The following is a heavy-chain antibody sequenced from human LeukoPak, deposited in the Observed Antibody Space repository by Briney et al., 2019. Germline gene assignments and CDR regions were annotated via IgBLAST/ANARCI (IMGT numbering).Heavy chain of an antibody. CDR1: GGTFSSYA. Sequence: GASVKVSCKASGGTFSSYAISWVRQAPGQGLEWMGGIIPIFGTANYAQKFQGRVTITADESTSTAYMELSSLRSEDTAVYYCARDRPYYDILTGYRYYYYGMDVWGQGTTVTVSS. V-gene: IGHV1-69*13. CDR3: ARDRPYYDILTGYRYYYYGMDV. CDR2: IIPIFGTA. D-gene: IGHD3-9*01. J-gene: IGHJ6*02.